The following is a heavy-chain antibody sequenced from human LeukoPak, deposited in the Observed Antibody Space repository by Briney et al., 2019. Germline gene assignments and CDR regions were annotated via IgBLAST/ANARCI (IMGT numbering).Heavy chain of an antibody. CDR3: ARHGGLLLELAYYYGMDV. Sequence: ASETLSLTCAVSGGSISSSNWWSWVRQPPGKGLEWIGEIYHSGSTNYNPSLKSRVTISVDKSKNQFSLKLSSVTAADTAVYYCARHGGLLLELAYYYGMDVWGKGTTVTVSS. V-gene: IGHV4-4*02. CDR2: IYHSGST. D-gene: IGHD3-22*01. CDR1: GGSISSSNW. J-gene: IGHJ6*04.